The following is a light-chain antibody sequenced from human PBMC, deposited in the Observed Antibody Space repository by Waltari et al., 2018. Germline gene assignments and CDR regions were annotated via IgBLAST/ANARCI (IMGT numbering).Light chain of an antibody. V-gene: IGLV2-23*02. J-gene: IGLJ2*01. CDR3: SSYAGSSKGV. CDR2: AVS. Sequence: QSALTQPAPVSGSPGQSITISCTGTSSDVGNYTRVPWYQQHPGKAPKLMIYAVSKRPSGVSDRFSGSKSGDMASLTISGLQPEDEAEYFCSSYAGSSKGVFGGGTKVTVL. CDR1: SSDVGNYTR.